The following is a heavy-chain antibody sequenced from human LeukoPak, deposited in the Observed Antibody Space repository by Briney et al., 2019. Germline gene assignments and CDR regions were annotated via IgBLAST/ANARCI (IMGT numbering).Heavy chain of an antibody. CDR3: AKDSLGVTRPHYYYYGMDG. CDR2: ISYDGSNK. Sequence: GRSLRLSCAASGFTFSSYGMHWVRQAPGKGLEWVAVISYDGSNKYYADSVKGRFTISRDNSKNTLYLQMNSLRAEDTAVYYCAKDSLGVTRPHYYYYGMDGWGKGTTVTVSS. CDR1: GFTFSSYG. J-gene: IGHJ6*04. D-gene: IGHD2-21*02. V-gene: IGHV3-30*18.